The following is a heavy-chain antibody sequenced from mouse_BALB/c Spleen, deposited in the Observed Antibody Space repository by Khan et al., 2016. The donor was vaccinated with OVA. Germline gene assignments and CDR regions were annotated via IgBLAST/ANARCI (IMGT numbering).Heavy chain of an antibody. CDR2: INTNTGEP. D-gene: IGHD2-3*01. Sequence: QIQLVQSGPELKKPGETVKISCKASGYTFTNYGMNWVKQSPGKGLKWMGWINTNTGEPTYVEEFKGRFAFSLETSASIAHLQINNLKNEDTATYFCARSRWLLPAMDYWGQGTSVTVSS. J-gene: IGHJ4*01. CDR1: GYTFTNYG. CDR3: ARSRWLLPAMDY. V-gene: IGHV9-3*02.